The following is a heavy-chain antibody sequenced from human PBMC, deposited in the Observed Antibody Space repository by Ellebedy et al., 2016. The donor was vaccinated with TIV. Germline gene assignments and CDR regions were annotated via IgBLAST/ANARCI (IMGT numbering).Heavy chain of an antibody. V-gene: IGHV3-23*01. CDR3: VRYGVARYFDN. Sequence: GESLKISCAASGFSFSSYAMSWVRQAPGKGLEWVSDITGRDGTTNYADSVRGRFIISRDNSKNTLYLQMISVRAEDTAVYYCVRYGVARYFDNWGQGTLVTVSS. J-gene: IGHJ4*02. CDR2: ITGRDGTT. D-gene: IGHD4-17*01. CDR1: GFSFSSYA.